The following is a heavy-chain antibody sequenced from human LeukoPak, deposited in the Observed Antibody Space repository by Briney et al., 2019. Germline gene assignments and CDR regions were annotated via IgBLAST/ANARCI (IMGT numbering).Heavy chain of an antibody. J-gene: IGHJ4*02. CDR3: ARAYSGTYRAGDY. Sequence: GGSLRLSCAASGFTFSSYAMSWVRQAPGKGLEWVANIKQDGSEKYYVDSVKGRFTISRDNAKNSLYLQMTSLRAEDTAVYFCARAYSGTYRAGDYWGQGTLVTVSS. V-gene: IGHV3-7*01. CDR2: IKQDGSEK. CDR1: GFTFSSYA. D-gene: IGHD1-26*01.